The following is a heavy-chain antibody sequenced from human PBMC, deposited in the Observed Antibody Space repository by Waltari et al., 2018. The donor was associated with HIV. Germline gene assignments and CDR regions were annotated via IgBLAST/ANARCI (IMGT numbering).Heavy chain of an antibody. CDR3: AHSGTSEYQLFLRQNYYYYAMDV. CDR2: VYWDGNK. J-gene: IGHJ6*02. CDR1: GFSLTSNGVT. V-gene: IGHV2-5*02. D-gene: IGHD2-2*01. Sequence: QITLKESGPTLVKPTQTLTLTCTFSGFSLTSNGVTVGWIRQPPGKALEWLALVYWDGNKRYSPSLKSRLTITKDTSKNQVILSMTNMDPVDTATYYCAHSGTSEYQLFLRQNYYYYAMDVWGQGTTVTVSS.